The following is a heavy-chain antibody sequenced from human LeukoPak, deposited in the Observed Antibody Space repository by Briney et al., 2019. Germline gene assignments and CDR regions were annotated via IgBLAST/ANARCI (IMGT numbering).Heavy chain of an antibody. CDR1: GGSISSSSYY. Sequence: SETLSLTCTVSGGSISSSSYYWGWIRQPPGKGLEWIGSIYYSGSTYYNPSLKSRVTISVDTSKNQFSLKLSSVTAADTAVYYCARVEEGYGSGRRENYYYYYMDVWGKGTTVTISS. V-gene: IGHV4-39*07. CDR3: ARVEEGYGSGRRENYYYYYMDV. J-gene: IGHJ6*03. D-gene: IGHD3-10*01. CDR2: IYYSGST.